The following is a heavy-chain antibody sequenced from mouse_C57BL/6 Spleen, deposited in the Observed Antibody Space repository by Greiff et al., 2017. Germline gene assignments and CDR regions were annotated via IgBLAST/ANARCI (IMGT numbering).Heavy chain of an antibody. Sequence: QVQLQQSGAELARPGASVKLSCKASGYTFTSYGISWVKQRTGQGLEWIGESYPRSGNTYYTEKFKGKATLTADKASITAYMELRSLTSEDSAVYFCAMIYYYGSIGFFFDYWGQGTTLTFSS. CDR3: AMIYYYGSIGFFFDY. CDR2: SYPRSGNT. CDR1: GYTFTSYG. D-gene: IGHD1-1*01. V-gene: IGHV1-81*01. J-gene: IGHJ2*01.